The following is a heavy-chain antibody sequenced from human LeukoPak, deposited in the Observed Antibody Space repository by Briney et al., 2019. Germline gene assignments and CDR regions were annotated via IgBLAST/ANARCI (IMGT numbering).Heavy chain of an antibody. J-gene: IGHJ4*02. Sequence: GGSLRLSCAASGFTFSSYAMSWVRQAPGKGLEWVSAISGSGGSTYYADSVKGRFTISRDNSKNTLYLQMNSLRAEDTAVYYCARVHLREVNYFDYWGQGTLVTVSS. V-gene: IGHV3-23*01. CDR1: GFTFSSYA. D-gene: IGHD1-26*01. CDR2: ISGSGGST. CDR3: ARVHLREVNYFDY.